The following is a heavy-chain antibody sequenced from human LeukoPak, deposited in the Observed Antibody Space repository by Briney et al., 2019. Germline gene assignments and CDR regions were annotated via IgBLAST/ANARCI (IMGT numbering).Heavy chain of an antibody. V-gene: IGHV4-39*01. CDR2: IYYSGST. J-gene: IGHJ4*02. CDR3: ARHGDNSSWYVAY. CDR1: GGSISSRSYY. D-gene: IGHD6-13*01. Sequence: SETLSLTCTVSGGSISSRSYYWGWIRQPPGKGLEWIGSIYYSGSTYYNPSLKSRVTISVDTSKNQFSLKLSSVTAADTAVYYCARHGDNSSWYVAYWGQGTLVTVSS.